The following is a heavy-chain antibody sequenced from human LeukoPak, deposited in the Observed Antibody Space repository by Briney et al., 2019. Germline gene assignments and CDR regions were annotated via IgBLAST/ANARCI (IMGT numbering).Heavy chain of an antibody. CDR1: GFTFSNYA. V-gene: IGHV3-30*01. CDR2: ISSGGTYE. D-gene: IGHD3-10*01. CDR3: ARDSTYYYDSGSSGPHYFDN. Sequence: GKSLRLSYAASGFTFSNYAMHWVRQAPGKGLEWVSLISSGGTYEYYADSVKGRFTISRDNSKNTLYLQLNSLRAEDTAVYYCARDSTYYYDSGSSGPHYFDNWGQGTLVTVSS. J-gene: IGHJ4*02.